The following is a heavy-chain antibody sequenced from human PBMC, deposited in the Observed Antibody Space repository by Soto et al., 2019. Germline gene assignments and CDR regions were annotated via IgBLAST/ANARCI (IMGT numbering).Heavy chain of an antibody. D-gene: IGHD4-17*01. Sequence: SETLSLTXTVSGGSVSSGSYYWSWIRQPPGKGLEWIGYIYYSGSTNYNPSLKSRVTISVDTSKNQFSLKLSSVTAADTAVYYCARTVATDYFDYWGQGTLVTVSS. CDR3: ARTVATDYFDY. V-gene: IGHV4-61*01. CDR2: IYYSGST. CDR1: GGSVSSGSYY. J-gene: IGHJ4*02.